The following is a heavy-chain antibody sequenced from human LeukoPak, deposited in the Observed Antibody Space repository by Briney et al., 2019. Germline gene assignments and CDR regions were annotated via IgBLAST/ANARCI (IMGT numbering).Heavy chain of an antibody. CDR2: ISGSGGST. Sequence: GGSLRLSCAVSGFTFSRYSMSWVSQPPGRGREWVTAISGSGGSTYYADSVKGRFTISRDNSKNTLYLKMNSLRAEDTAVYYCAKARTRIAVAGTFDYWGQGTLVTVSS. CDR1: GFTFSRYS. J-gene: IGHJ4*02. V-gene: IGHV3-23*01. CDR3: AKARTRIAVAGTFDY. D-gene: IGHD6-19*01.